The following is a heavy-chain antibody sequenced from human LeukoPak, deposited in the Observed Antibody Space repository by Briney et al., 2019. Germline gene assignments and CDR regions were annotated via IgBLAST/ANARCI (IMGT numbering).Heavy chain of an antibody. Sequence: PGRSLRLSCAASGFIFSNYGMHWVRQAPGKGLVWVAAISYDGSKKYYSESEEGRFIISRDNSNDTLFLRLSSLRPGDTAMYYCAKGRRGSSYVHYFDSWGQGALVTVSS. CDR3: AKGRRGSSYVHYFDS. CDR1: GFIFSNYG. D-gene: IGHD5-18*01. CDR2: ISYDGSKK. J-gene: IGHJ4*02. V-gene: IGHV3-30*18.